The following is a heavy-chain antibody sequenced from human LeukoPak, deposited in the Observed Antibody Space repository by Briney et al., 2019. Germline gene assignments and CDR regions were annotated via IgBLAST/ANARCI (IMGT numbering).Heavy chain of an antibody. CDR1: GGSISSSSYY. Sequence: SETLFLTCTVSGGSISSSSYYWVWIRQPPGKGLEWIGSIYSSGSTYYNPSLKSRVTISVDTSKKQFSLKLRSVTAADTAVYYCARSGSGYLRYYFDYWGQGTLVTVSS. V-gene: IGHV4-39*07. CDR3: ARSGSGYLRYYFDY. CDR2: IYSSGST. J-gene: IGHJ4*02. D-gene: IGHD5-12*01.